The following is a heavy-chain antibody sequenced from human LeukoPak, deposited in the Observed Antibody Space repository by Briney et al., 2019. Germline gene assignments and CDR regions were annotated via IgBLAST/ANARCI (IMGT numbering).Heavy chain of an antibody. V-gene: IGHV3-7*01. Sequence: GGSLRLSCAASGFTFSNYWMTWVRPAPARGLEWVANIKKDGSEKNYVDSVKGRFTISRDNANNSLYLQMNSLRAEDTAVYYCAREESTGWGQGTLVTVSS. CDR3: AREESTG. CDR2: IKKDGSEK. D-gene: IGHD3-9*01. J-gene: IGHJ4*02. CDR1: GFTFSNYW.